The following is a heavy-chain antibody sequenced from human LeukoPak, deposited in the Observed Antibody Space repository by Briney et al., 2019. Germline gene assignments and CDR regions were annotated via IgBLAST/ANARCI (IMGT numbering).Heavy chain of an antibody. V-gene: IGHV3-7*01. CDR3: ARDFRFLEDN. CDR2: IKQDRSER. Sequence: GGSLRLSCAASGFTFTNYWMSWVRQAPGKGLELVANIKQDRSERYYVDSVKGRFTISRDNAKNSLYLQMNSLRAEDTAVYYCARDFRFLEDNWGQGTLVTVSS. J-gene: IGHJ4*02. D-gene: IGHD3-3*01. CDR1: GFTFTNYW.